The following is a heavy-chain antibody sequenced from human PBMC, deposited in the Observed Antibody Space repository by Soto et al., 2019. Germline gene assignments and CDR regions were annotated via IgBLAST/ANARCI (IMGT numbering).Heavy chain of an antibody. Sequence: QVQLVQSGGGLVKSGGSLRLSCAASGSTFSDYYMSWIRQAPGKGLEWLSYITSSSSYTHYADSVKGRFTISRDNVKKSLYLQMNSLRVEDTAVYXXAGXXXNRAVNFDYWSQGTLVTVST. V-gene: IGHV3-11*05. CDR1: GSTFSDYY. CDR2: ITSSSSYT. J-gene: IGHJ4*02. CDR3: AGXXXNRAVNFDY. D-gene: IGHD3-16*02.